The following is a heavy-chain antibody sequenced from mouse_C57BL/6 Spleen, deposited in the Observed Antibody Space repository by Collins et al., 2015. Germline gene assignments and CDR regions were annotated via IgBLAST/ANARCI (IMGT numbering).Heavy chain of an antibody. J-gene: IGHJ4*01. CDR2: FNPNNGGT. CDR1: EYTFTDYN. Sequence: EVQLQQSGPEVVKPGASVKMSCRASEYTFTDYNIHWVKQSHGKSLEWIGSFNPNNGGTSHNQKFRGKATLTVHKSSSTAYMELRSLTSEDSAVYYCARGGLTTIIVPGALDCWGQGTSVTVSS. D-gene: IGHD2-4*01. V-gene: IGHV1-22*01. CDR3: ARGGLTTIIVPGALDC.